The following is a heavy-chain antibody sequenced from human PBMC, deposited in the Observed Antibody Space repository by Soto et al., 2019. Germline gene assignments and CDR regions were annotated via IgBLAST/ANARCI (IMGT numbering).Heavy chain of an antibody. J-gene: IGHJ3*02. D-gene: IGHD2-21*02. CDR3: TRHRIIWANHMTAAVSNDGFDI. CDR2: IKDKGNNYAI. V-gene: IGHV3-73*01. Sequence: GGSLRLSCAASGFTFGDSAVHWIRQASGNGLEWVGRIKDKGNNYAIAYAASVTGRFTVSRDDSKNTAYLQINSLKIEDTAIYFCTRHRIIWANHMTAAVSNDGFDIWGQGTMVTVSS. CDR1: GFTFGDSA.